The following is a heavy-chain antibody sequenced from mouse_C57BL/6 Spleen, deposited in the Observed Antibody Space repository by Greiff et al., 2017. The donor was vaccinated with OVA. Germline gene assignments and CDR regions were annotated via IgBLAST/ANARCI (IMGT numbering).Heavy chain of an antibody. CDR3: AREGREDY. Sequence: VQLQQSGPELVRPGASVKISCKASGYAFSSSWMNWVKQRPGKGLEWIGRIYPGDGDTNYNGKFKGKATLTADKSSSTAYMQLSSLTSEDSAVYFCAREGREDYWGQGTTLTVSS. CDR2: IYPGDGDT. V-gene: IGHV1-82*01. CDR1: GYAFSSSW. J-gene: IGHJ2*01.